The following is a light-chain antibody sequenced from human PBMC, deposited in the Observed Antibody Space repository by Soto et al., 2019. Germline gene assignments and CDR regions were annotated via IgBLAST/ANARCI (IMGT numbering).Light chain of an antibody. Sequence: DIQMTHSPSTLSASVGDRVTITCRASQSISSFLAWYQRKPGKAPKLLIYKASTLESGVPSRFSGSGSGTEFTLTISSLQPDDFATYYCQQYNTYPYTFGQGTKLEI. CDR3: QQYNTYPYT. CDR1: QSISSF. J-gene: IGKJ2*01. CDR2: KAS. V-gene: IGKV1-5*03.